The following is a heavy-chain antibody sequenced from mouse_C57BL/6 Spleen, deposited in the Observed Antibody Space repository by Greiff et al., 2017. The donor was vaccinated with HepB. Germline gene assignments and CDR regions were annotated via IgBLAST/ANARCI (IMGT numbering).Heavy chain of an antibody. J-gene: IGHJ4*01. V-gene: IGHV1-55*01. CDR2: IYPGSGST. CDR3: ARSGVQGGYYVGAMDY. Sequence: QVQLQQPGAELVKPGASVKMSCKASGYTFTSYWITWVKQRPGQGLEWIGDIYPGSGSTNYNEKFKSKATLTVDTSSSTAYMQLSSLTSEDSAVYYCARSGVQGGYYVGAMDYWGQGTSVTVSS. CDR1: GYTFTSYW. D-gene: IGHD2-3*01.